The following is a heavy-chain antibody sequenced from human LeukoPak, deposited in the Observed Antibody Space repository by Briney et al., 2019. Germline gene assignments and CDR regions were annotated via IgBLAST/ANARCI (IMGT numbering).Heavy chain of an antibody. CDR2: IDPSDSYT. CDR1: GYSFTGYW. J-gene: IGHJ5*02. V-gene: IGHV5-10-1*01. Sequence: GESLKISCKGSGYSFTGYWISWVHQMPGKGLEWMGRIDPSDSYTNYSPSFQGHVTISADKSISTAYLQWSSLKASDTAMYYCARHEMVLAYCGGDCSLTRFDPWGQGTLVTVSS. D-gene: IGHD2-21*02. CDR3: ARHEMVLAYCGGDCSLTRFDP.